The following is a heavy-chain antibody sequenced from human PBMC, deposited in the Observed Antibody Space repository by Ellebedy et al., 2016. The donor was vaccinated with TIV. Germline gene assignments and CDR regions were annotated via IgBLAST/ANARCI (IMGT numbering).Heavy chain of an antibody. J-gene: IGHJ4*02. CDR3: ARHSAAPGKFDS. CDR1: GDSISSHY. D-gene: IGHD6-13*01. CDR2: VYYSGKIFTGNT. Sequence: GSLRLSXTVSGDSISSHYWNWIRQPPGGGLEWIGCVYYSGKIFTGNTNSNPSLKSRVTFSVDTSKNQFSLRLRSVTAADTAVYYCARHSAAPGKFDSWGQGTLVTVSS. V-gene: IGHV4-59*08.